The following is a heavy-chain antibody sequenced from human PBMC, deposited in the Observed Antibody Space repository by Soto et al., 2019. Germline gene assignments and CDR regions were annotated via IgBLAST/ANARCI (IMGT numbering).Heavy chain of an antibody. CDR1: GFTFSNAW. D-gene: IGHD2-2*02. CDR2: IKSKTDGGTT. CDR3: TTDGQDDIVVVPAAISYFDY. Sequence: GGSLRLSCAASGFTFSNAWMNWVRQAPGKGLEWVGRIKSKTDGGTTDYAAPVKGRFTISRDDSKNTLYLQMNSLKTEDTAVYYCTTDGQDDIVVVPAAISYFDYWGQGTLVTVSS. V-gene: IGHV3-15*07. J-gene: IGHJ4*02.